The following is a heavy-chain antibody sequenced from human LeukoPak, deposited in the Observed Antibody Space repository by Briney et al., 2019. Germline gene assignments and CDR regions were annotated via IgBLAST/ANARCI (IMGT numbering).Heavy chain of an antibody. CDR1: GFTFSSYS. CDR3: ARYLLPLGAFDI. Sequence: GGSLRLSCAASGFTFSSYSMNWVRQAPGKGLEWVSSISSSSSYIYYADSVKGRFTISRDNAKNSLYLQMNSLRAEDTAVYYCARYLLPLGAFDIWGQGTMVTVSS. J-gene: IGHJ3*02. V-gene: IGHV3-21*01. CDR2: ISSSSSYI.